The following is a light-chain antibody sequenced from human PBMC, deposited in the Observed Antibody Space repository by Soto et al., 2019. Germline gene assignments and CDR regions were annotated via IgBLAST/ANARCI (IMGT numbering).Light chain of an antibody. CDR3: QQYKNWPPLT. V-gene: IGKV3-15*01. CDR2: GAF. Sequence: EIAMTQSPATLSVSPGETATLSCRASQSVSYNLAWYQQKPGQGPRLLIYGAFTRATGIPARFSGSGSGRDFTLTISSLQSEDFAVYYCQQYKNWPPLTFGGGTKVEIK. J-gene: IGKJ4*01. CDR1: QSVSYN.